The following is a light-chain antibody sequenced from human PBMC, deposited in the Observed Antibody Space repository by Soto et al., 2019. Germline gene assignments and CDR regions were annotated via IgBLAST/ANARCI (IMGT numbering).Light chain of an antibody. CDR2: GNS. Sequence: QSVLTQPPSVSGAPGQRVTISCTGSRSNIGAGYDVHWYQQLPGTAPKLLIYGNSNRPSGVPDRFSGSKSGTSASLAITGLQAEDEADYYCQSYDSSLSGYVVFGGGTKLPS. CDR3: QSYDSSLSGYVV. V-gene: IGLV1-40*01. CDR1: RSNIGAGYD. J-gene: IGLJ2*01.